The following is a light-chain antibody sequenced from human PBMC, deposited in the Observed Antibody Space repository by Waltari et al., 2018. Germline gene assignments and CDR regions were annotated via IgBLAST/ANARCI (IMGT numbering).Light chain of an antibody. J-gene: IGKJ5*01. V-gene: IGKV3-11*01. CDR1: QSVSSY. Sequence: EIVLTQSPATLSLSPGERATLSCRASQSVSSYLAWYHQKPGQAPRLLIYDASNRATGIPARFSGSGSGTDFTLTISSLEPEDFALYYCQQRSKWPITFGQGTRLEIK. CDR3: QQRSKWPIT. CDR2: DAS.